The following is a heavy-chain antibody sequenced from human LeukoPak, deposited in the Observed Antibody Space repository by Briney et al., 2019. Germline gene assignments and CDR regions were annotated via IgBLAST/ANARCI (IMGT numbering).Heavy chain of an antibody. CDR3: ARDPAGSYFLDY. D-gene: IGHD1-14*01. V-gene: IGHV1-2*02. CDR2: INPKNGGT. CDR1: GYTFTGYH. Sequence: ASVKVSCKASGYTFTGYHLHWVRQAPGQGLEWMGWINPKNGGTKYAQKFQGRVTMTRDTSISTVYMALSRLTSDDTAIYTCARDPAGSYFLDYWGQGTLVTVSS. J-gene: IGHJ4*02.